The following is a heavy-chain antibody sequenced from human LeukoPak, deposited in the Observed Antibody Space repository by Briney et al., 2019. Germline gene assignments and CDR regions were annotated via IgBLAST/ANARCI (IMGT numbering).Heavy chain of an antibody. J-gene: IGHJ4*02. CDR3: ARDSDSGYGPFAS. Sequence: PGGSLRLSCAASGFTVSNNYMSWVRQAPGKGLEWVSVIHSGGTTNYADSVQGRFTISRENSKTTVYLHMNSLRAEDTAVYYCARDSDSGYGPFASWGQGTLVTVSS. CDR1: GFTVSNNY. CDR2: IHSGGTT. V-gene: IGHV3-53*01. D-gene: IGHD5-12*01.